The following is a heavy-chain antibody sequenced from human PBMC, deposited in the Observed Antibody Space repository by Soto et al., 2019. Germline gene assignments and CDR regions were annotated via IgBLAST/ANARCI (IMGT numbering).Heavy chain of an antibody. D-gene: IGHD3-16*01. V-gene: IGHV3-9*01. CDR3: GKAIQRGGMDV. Sequence: EVQLVESGGDLVQPGRSLRLSCAASGFNLKDHAMHWVRQVPGKGLEWVGGIMWDSNRIDYAVSVKGRFAIVRDNAKNSRDLQMKGLSPDDRAGYHCGKAIQRGGMDVW. CDR2: IMWDSNRI. CDR1: GFNLKDHA. J-gene: IGHJ6*03.